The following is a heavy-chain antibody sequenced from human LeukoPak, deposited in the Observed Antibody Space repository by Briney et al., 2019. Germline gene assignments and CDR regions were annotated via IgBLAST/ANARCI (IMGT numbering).Heavy chain of an antibody. D-gene: IGHD2-2*02. Sequence: GGSLRLSCAASGFTFSSYNMNWVRQAPGKGLEWVSSIRSSTYIYYADSVKGRFTISRDNAKNSLYLQMNSLRAEDTAVYYCARTLGCSSTSRYTGYYYYGMDVWGQGTTVTVSS. J-gene: IGHJ6*02. CDR1: GFTFSSYN. CDR2: IRSSTYI. V-gene: IGHV3-21*01. CDR3: ARTLGCSSTSRYTGYYYYGMDV.